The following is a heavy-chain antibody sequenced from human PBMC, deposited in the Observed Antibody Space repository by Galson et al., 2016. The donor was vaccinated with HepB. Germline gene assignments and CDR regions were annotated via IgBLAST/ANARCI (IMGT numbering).Heavy chain of an antibody. Sequence: SETLSLTCTVSGGSISSSSYYWGWIRQPPGKGLEWIGNMYYSGSTYYNPSLKSRVTISVDTSKNQFSLKLSSVTAADTAVYYCASHLHGSGSSSYFDYWGPGTLVTVSS. CDR2: MYYSGST. J-gene: IGHJ4*02. D-gene: IGHD3-10*01. CDR1: GGSISSSSYY. CDR3: ASHLHGSGSSSYFDY. V-gene: IGHV4-39*01.